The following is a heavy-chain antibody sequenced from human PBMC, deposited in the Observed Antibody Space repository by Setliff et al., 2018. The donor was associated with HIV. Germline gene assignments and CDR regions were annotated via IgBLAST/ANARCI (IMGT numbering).Heavy chain of an antibody. V-gene: IGHV4-34*01. CDR1: GGSLSGYY. Sequence: PSETLSLTCGVYGGSLSGYYWTWFRQPPGKGLEWIGEIKHTGTTIYNVSLMSRVTISIDMSKNQFSLRLSSVTAADTAVYYCARDSRWLQFPYFDSWGQGTPVTVSS. D-gene: IGHD5-12*01. CDR2: IKHTGTT. J-gene: IGHJ4*01. CDR3: ARDSRWLQFPYFDS.